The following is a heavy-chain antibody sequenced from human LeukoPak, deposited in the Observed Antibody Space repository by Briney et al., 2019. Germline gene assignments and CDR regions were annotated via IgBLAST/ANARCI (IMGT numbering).Heavy chain of an antibody. CDR3: ARVRTPFGVVASPDALDV. V-gene: IGHV1-18*01. D-gene: IGHD3-3*01. CDR2: ITADNFNT. CDR1: GYTFNSYP. J-gene: IGHJ3*01. Sequence: ASVKVSCTASGYTFNSYPLTLVRQAPGVGLEWVGWITADNFNTNYAQKFQGRVTLTKETSTNTAYMEMRSLMSDDTAVYYCARVRTPFGVVASPDALDVWGQGTAVTVSS.